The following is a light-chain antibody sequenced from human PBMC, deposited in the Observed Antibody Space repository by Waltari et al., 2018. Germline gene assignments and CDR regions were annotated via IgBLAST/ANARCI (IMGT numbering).Light chain of an antibody. CDR1: NSNIGNNY. CDR3: GTWDSTLSAPV. J-gene: IGLJ3*02. Sequence: QSVLTQPPSVSAAPGKKVTISCSGSNSNIGNNYVYWYQQLPGTAPKLLIYDNNKRPSGVPDRFSGSKSGTSATLGITGLQAGDEANYYCGTWDSTLSAPVFGGGTRLTVL. V-gene: IGLV1-51*01. CDR2: DNN.